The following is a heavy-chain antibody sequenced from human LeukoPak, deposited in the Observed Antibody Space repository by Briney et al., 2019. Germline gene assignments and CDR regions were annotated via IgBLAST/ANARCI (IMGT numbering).Heavy chain of an antibody. CDR2: INPNSGGT. J-gene: IGHJ4*02. D-gene: IGHD5-18*01. V-gene: IGHV1-2*06. Sequence: ASVKVSCKASGYTFTGYYMHWVRQAPGQGLEWMGRINPNSGGTNYAQKFQGRVTMTRDTSISTAYMELSRLRSDDTAVYYCAREDFGGYSYGREYDYWGQGTLVTVSP. CDR1: GYTFTGYY. CDR3: AREDFGGYSYGREYDY.